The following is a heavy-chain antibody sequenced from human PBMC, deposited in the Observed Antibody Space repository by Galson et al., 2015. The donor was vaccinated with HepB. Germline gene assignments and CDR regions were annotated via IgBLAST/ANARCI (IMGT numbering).Heavy chain of an antibody. V-gene: IGHV3-73*01. Sequence: SLRLSCAVSGFTFSGSAIHWVRQASGKGLEWVGRIRSKASSHATAYTASLKGRFTISRDDSKNTAYLHMNSLKTEDTAVYYCARLGDLSGYSSLWGQGTLVTVSS. CDR1: GFTFSGSA. J-gene: IGHJ4*02. CDR2: IRSKASSHAT. CDR3: ARLGDLSGYSSL. D-gene: IGHD6-19*01.